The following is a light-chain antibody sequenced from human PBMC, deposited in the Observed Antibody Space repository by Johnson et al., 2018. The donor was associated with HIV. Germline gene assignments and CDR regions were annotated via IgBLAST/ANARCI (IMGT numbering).Light chain of an antibody. CDR3: GTWDSSLSAGRGV. V-gene: IGLV1-51*02. CDR2: ENN. Sequence: QSVLTQPSSVSAAPGQKVTISCSGSSSNIGNNYVSWYQQLPGTAPKLLIYENNKRPSGIPDRFSGSKSGTSATLGITGLQTGDEADYYCGTWDSSLSAGRGVFGTGTKLTVL. J-gene: IGLJ1*01. CDR1: SSNIGNNY.